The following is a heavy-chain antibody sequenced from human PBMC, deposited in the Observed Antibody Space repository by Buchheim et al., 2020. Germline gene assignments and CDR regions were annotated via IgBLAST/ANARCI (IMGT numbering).Heavy chain of an antibody. CDR2: ISGSGGST. J-gene: IGHJ4*02. V-gene: IGHV3-23*01. CDR1: GFTFSSYA. D-gene: IGHD6-13*01. CDR3: AKDIKRDSSSWYNWDY. Sequence: EVQLLESGGGLVQPGGSLRLSCAASGFTFSSYAMSWVRQAPGKGLEWVSAISGSGGSTYYADSVKGRFTISRDNSKNTMLLQMNSLRAEDTAVYYCAKDIKRDSSSWYNWDYWGQGTL.